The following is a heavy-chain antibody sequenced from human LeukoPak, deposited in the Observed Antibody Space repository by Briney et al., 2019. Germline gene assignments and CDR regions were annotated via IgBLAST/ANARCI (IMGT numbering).Heavy chain of an antibody. V-gene: IGHV3-49*03. CDR3: TRGSFGELFPDY. Sequence: GGSLRLSCTASGFTFGDYAMSWFRQAPGKGLEWVGFIRSKTYGGTTEFAASVKGRFSISRDDSKSIAYLQMNSLKTEDAAVYYCTRGSFGELFPDYWGQGTLVTVSS. D-gene: IGHD3-10*01. CDR2: IRSKTYGGTT. CDR1: GFTFGDYA. J-gene: IGHJ4*02.